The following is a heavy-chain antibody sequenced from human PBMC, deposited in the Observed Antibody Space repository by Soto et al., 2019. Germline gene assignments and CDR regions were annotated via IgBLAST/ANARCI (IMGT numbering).Heavy chain of an antibody. V-gene: IGHV1-18*01. CDR2: ISAYNGNT. CDR1: GYTFTSYA. J-gene: IGHJ5*02. Sequence: ASVKVSCKASGYTFTSYAIHWVRQAPGQGLEWMGWISAYNGNTNYAQKLQGRVTMTTDTSTSTAYMELRSLRSDDTAVYYCARVGIAAAGTSWFDPWGQGTLVTVPQ. D-gene: IGHD6-13*01. CDR3: ARVGIAAAGTSWFDP.